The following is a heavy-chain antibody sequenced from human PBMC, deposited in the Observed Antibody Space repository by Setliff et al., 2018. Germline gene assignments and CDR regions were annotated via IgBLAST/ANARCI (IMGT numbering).Heavy chain of an antibody. Sequence: SETLSLTCAVYGGSFSAYYWSWIRQPPGKGLEWIGEINHSGSTIYNPSLKSRVTISVDTSKNQFSLMLNSVTAADTAVYYCARGKERITMIVVVTSGAFDIWGQGTMVTVSS. CDR1: GGSFSAYY. D-gene: IGHD3-22*01. CDR2: INHSGST. V-gene: IGHV4-34*01. CDR3: ARGKERITMIVVVTSGAFDI. J-gene: IGHJ3*02.